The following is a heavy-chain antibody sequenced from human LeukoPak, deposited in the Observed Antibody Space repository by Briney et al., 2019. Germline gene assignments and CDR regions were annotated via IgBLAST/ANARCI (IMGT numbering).Heavy chain of an antibody. Sequence: PGGSLRLSCAASGFTFSSYSMNWVRQAPGKGLEWVSSISSSSSYIYYADSVKGRFTISRDNAKNSLYLQMNSLRAEDTAVYYRASPGGYSYGCLDYWGQGTLVTVSS. CDR2: ISSSSSYI. J-gene: IGHJ4*02. CDR1: GFTFSSYS. V-gene: IGHV3-21*01. D-gene: IGHD5-18*01. CDR3: ASPGGYSYGCLDY.